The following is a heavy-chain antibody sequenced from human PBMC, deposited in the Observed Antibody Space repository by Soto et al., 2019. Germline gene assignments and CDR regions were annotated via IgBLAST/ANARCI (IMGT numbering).Heavy chain of an antibody. CDR3: ARGGTVTGRAFDI. V-gene: IGHV4-59*12. CDR2: IYHSGTT. Sequence: SETLSLTCTVSGGSISSYYLSWIRQPPGKGLEWIGDIYHSGTTNYNPSLKSRVTISVDRSKNHFSLKLTSVTAADTAVYFCARGGTVTGRAFDIWGQGTMVTVSS. D-gene: IGHD4-17*01. J-gene: IGHJ3*02. CDR1: GGSISSYY.